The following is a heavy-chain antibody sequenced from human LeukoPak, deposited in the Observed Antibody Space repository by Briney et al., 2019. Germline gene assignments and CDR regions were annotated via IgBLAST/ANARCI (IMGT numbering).Heavy chain of an antibody. J-gene: IGHJ4*02. CDR1: GFTFSDYY. V-gene: IGHV3-11*04. D-gene: IGHD3-10*01. CDR2: ISSSGSTI. CDR3: ARDAYGSGSYYSPGPFDY. Sequence: GGSLRLSCAASGFTFSDYYMSWIRQAPGKGLEWVSYISSSGSTIYYADSVKGRFTISRDNAKNSLYLQMNSLRAEDTAVYYCARDAYGSGSYYSPGPFDYWGQGTLVTVSS.